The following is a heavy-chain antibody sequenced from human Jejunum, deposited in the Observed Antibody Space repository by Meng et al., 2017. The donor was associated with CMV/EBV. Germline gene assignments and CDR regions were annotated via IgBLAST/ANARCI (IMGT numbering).Heavy chain of an antibody. Sequence: SGFPFNRFAVTWVRQAPGKGLEWVSAITDKGSSTYYGDSVKGRFTMSRDSFQRTVSLQMNNLTVDDTAIYYCAKGRSGATYSAMDVWGPGTTVTVSS. V-gene: IGHV3-23*01. CDR3: AKGRSGATYSAMDV. CDR2: ITDKGSST. CDR1: GFPFNRFA. J-gene: IGHJ6*02. D-gene: IGHD1-1*01.